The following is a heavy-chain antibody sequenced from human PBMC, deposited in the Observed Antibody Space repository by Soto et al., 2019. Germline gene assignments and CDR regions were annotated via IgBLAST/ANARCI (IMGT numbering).Heavy chain of an antibody. CDR3: TTVRLRHPRLWFGELFDHYYGMDV. D-gene: IGHD3-10*01. J-gene: IGHJ6*02. CDR2: IKSKTDGGTT. Sequence: GGSLRLSCAASGFTFSNAWMSWVRPTPGKELEWVGRIKSKTDGGTTDYAAPVKGRFTISRDDSKNTLYLQMNSLKTEDTAVYYCTTVRLRHPRLWFGELFDHYYGMDVWGQGTTVTVSS. CDR1: GFTFSNAW. V-gene: IGHV3-15*01.